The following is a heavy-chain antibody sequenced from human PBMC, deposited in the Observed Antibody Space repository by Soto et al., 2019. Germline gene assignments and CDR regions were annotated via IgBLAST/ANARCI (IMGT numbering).Heavy chain of an antibody. J-gene: IGHJ4*02. CDR2: IWYDGSNK. CDR1: GFTFSNYG. Sequence: GGSLRLSCAASGFTFSNYGMHWVRQAPGKGLEWVAVIWYDGSNKYYADSVKGRFTTSRDNSKNTLYLQMNSLRAEDTAVYFCTRDVRSVYFDYWGQGTLVTVSS. V-gene: IGHV3-33*01. CDR3: TRDVRSVYFDY.